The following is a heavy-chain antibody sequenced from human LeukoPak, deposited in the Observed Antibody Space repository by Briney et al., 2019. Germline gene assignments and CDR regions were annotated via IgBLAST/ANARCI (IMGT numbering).Heavy chain of an antibody. CDR1: GFTFSSYS. D-gene: IGHD3-22*01. J-gene: IGHJ3*02. Sequence: PGGSLRLSCAASGFTFSSYSMNWVRQAPGKGLEWVSSISSSSSYIYYADSVKGRFTISRDNAKNSLYLQMSSLRAEDTAVYYCARDGDYYDSRGDAFDIWGQGAMVTVAS. CDR3: ARDGDYYDSRGDAFDI. V-gene: IGHV3-21*01. CDR2: ISSSSSYI.